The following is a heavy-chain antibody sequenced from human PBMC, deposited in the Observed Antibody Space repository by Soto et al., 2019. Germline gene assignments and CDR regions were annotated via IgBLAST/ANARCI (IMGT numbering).Heavy chain of an antibody. CDR1: GFTFSSYA. D-gene: IGHD3-10*01. J-gene: IGHJ4*02. Sequence: EVQLLESGGGLVQPGGSLRLSCAASGFTFSSYAMSWVRQAPGKGLEWVSAISGSGGSTYYADSVKGRFTISRDNSKNTLYLQMNSLRARDTAVYYCAKLRLSGGYFDYWGQGTLVTVSS. CDR2: ISGSGGST. V-gene: IGHV3-23*01. CDR3: AKLRLSGGYFDY.